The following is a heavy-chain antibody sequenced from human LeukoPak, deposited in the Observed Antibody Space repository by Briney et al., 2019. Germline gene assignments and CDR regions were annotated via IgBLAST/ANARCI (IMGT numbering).Heavy chain of an antibody. CDR3: ARLGKHRPYLYFDY. CDR2: IYYSGST. CDR1: GGSISSSSYY. V-gene: IGHV4-39*07. J-gene: IGHJ4*02. D-gene: IGHD7-27*01. Sequence: SETLSLTCTVSGGSISSSSYYWGWIRQPPGKGLEWIGSIYYSGSTYYNPSLKSRVTISVDTSKSQFSLKLSSVTAADTAVYYCARLGKHRPYLYFDYWGQGTLVTVSS.